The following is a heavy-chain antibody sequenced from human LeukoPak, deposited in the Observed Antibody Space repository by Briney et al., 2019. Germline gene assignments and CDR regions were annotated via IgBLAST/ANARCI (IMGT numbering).Heavy chain of an antibody. V-gene: IGHV4-59*01. CDR1: GGSISKYY. CDR3: ARDPGYGAATIRFDL. D-gene: IGHD5-12*01. Sequence: PSETLSLTCSVSGGSISKYYWSWIRQPPGKGLEWIGYIYYSGSTNYTPSLKSRVTISVDTSKNQFSLKLNSVTAADTAMYYCARDPGYGAATIRFDLWGRGTLVTASS. CDR2: IYYSGST. J-gene: IGHJ2*01.